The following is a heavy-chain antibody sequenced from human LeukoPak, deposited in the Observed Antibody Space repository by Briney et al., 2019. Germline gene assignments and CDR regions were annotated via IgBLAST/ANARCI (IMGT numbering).Heavy chain of an antibody. V-gene: IGHV3-23*01. CDR2: ICGSGGST. CDR3: AKVRSYYDSSGYQSYFDY. J-gene: IGHJ4*02. Sequence: GGSLRLSCAASGFMFSSYAMSWVRQAPGKGLEWVSAICGSGGSTYYADSVKGRFTISRDNSKNTLYLQMNSLRAEDTAVYYCAKVRSYYDSSGYQSYFDYWGQGALVTASS. CDR1: GFMFSSYA. D-gene: IGHD3-22*01.